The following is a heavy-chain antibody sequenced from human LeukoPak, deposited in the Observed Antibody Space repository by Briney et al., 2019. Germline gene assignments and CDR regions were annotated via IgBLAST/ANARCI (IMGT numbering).Heavy chain of an antibody. Sequence: PSETLSLTCSVSGGSIRGHHASWVRQPPGKGLEWIGYIYYTGDTNYNPSLRGRVTISVDTSKNQLSLRLNSVTAADTAVYYCARHGITILGVAPPQFDYWGQGRLVIVSS. D-gene: IGHD3-3*01. J-gene: IGHJ4*02. CDR1: GGSIRGHH. CDR3: ARHGITILGVAPPQFDY. CDR2: IYYTGDT. V-gene: IGHV4-59*08.